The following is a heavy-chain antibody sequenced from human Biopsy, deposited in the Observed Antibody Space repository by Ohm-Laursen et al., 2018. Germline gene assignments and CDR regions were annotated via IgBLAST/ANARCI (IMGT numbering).Heavy chain of an antibody. V-gene: IGHV4-39*01. Sequence: SETLSLTCTVSGGSISNNNYYWGWIRQPPGKGLEWIGSIFYRGSTHYKPSLKSRLNISVDTSKNQFSLKLNSVTAADTAVYYCARDYDTSGYYYVSWGQGTLVTVSS. J-gene: IGHJ5*02. CDR2: IFYRGST. D-gene: IGHD3-22*01. CDR1: GGSISNNNYY. CDR3: ARDYDTSGYYYVS.